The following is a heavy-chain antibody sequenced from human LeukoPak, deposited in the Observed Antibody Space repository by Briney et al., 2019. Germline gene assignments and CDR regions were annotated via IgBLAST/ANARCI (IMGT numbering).Heavy chain of an antibody. Sequence: PGGSLRLSCAASGFTFSSFAMSWVRQAPGKGLEWVSGVSGGGDNTYYADSVKGRFTVSRDNSKNTLYLQMNSLRAEDTAVYYCARTGRSGWSYFDYWGQGTLVTVSS. J-gene: IGHJ4*02. V-gene: IGHV3-23*01. CDR3: ARTGRSGWSYFDY. CDR2: VSGGGDNT. D-gene: IGHD6-19*01. CDR1: GFTFSSFA.